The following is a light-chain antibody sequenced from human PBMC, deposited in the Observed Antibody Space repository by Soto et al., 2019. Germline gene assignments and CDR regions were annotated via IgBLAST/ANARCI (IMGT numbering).Light chain of an antibody. J-gene: IGKJ1*01. CDR2: GAS. V-gene: IGKV3-15*01. CDR3: QQHSDWPPCT. Sequence: IVMTQSPATLSVSPGERVTLSCRASQSVSSNLAWYQQKGGQAPRLLIYGASTRATGIPARFSGSGSGTEFTLTISSLQPEDFAVYYCQQHSDWPPCTFGQGTKVDIK. CDR1: QSVSSN.